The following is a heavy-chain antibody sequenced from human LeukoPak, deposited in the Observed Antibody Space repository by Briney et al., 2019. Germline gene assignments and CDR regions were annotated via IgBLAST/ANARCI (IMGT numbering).Heavy chain of an antibody. CDR1: VFILSSYA. D-gene: IGHD3-16*01. J-gene: IGHJ4*02. CDR2: ISGSGGST. Sequence: GGSLRLSCAASVFILSSYAMRGVRQAPGKGLGWASAISGSGGSTYYADSVKGRFTISRDNSKNALYLQMSSLRAEDTAVYYCAKDRATLGIDYWGQGTLVTVSS. CDR3: AKDRATLGIDY. V-gene: IGHV3-23*01.